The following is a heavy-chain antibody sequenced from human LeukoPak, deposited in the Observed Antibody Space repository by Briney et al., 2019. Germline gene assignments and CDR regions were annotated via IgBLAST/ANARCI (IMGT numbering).Heavy chain of an antibody. Sequence: GGSLRLSCAASGLTFRNYVIHWVRQAPGKGLEWVAVMSSDLNVKLYADSVKGRFTISRDNSRCTLYLQMNSLRPEDTAIYYCAREGYYGSGSPPSLYFDYWGQGTLVTVSS. CDR3: AREGYYGSGSPPSLYFDY. CDR2: MSSDLNVK. CDR1: GLTFRNYV. J-gene: IGHJ4*02. V-gene: IGHV3-30-3*01. D-gene: IGHD3-10*01.